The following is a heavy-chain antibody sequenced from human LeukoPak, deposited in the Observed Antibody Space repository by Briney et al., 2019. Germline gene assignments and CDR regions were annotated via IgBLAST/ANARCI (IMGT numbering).Heavy chain of an antibody. CDR1: GGSISSSSYY. CDR3: ARGGRRVIPAAHFDY. Sequence: SETLSLTCTVSGGSISSSSYYWGWIRQPPGKGLEWIGSIYYSGSTCYNPSLKSRVTISVDTSKNQFSLKLSSVTAADTAVYYCARGGRRVIPAAHFDYWGQGTLVTVSS. CDR2: IYYSGST. J-gene: IGHJ4*02. V-gene: IGHV4-39*01. D-gene: IGHD2-2*01.